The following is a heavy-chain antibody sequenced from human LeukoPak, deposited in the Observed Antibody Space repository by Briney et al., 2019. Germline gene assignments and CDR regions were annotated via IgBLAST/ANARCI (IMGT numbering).Heavy chain of an antibody. CDR1: GGSFSGYY. V-gene: IGHV4-34*01. CDR2: INHSGST. Sequence: SETLSLTCAVYGGSFSGYYWSWLRQPPGKGLEWIGEINHSGSTNYNPSLMSRVTISVDTSKNQFSLKLSSVTAADTAVYYCAREESLYYYYMDVWGKGTTVTVSS. J-gene: IGHJ6*03. D-gene: IGHD3-10*01. CDR3: AREESLYYYYMDV.